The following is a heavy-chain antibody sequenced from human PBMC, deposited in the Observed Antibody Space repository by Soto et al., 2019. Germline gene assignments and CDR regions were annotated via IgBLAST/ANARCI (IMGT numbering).Heavy chain of an antibody. D-gene: IGHD2-8*02. CDR1: GGSFSGHY. CDR2: INHSGST. V-gene: IGHV4-34*01. J-gene: IGHJ4*02. CDR3: ARDKITGLFDY. Sequence: SETLCLTCAVYGGSFSGHYWTWIRQPPGTGLEWIGEINHSGSTNYNPSLKSRVTISVDTSKNQFSLKLTSVTAADTAVYYCARDKITGLFDYWGQGTLVIVSS.